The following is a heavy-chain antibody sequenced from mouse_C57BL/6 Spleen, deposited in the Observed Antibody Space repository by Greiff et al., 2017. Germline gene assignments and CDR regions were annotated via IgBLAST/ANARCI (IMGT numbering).Heavy chain of an antibody. V-gene: IGHV14-4*01. D-gene: IGHD1-1*01. CDR2: IDPENGDT. CDR1: GFNIKDDY. CDR3: TSYYGSSYGAMDY. J-gene: IGHJ4*01. Sequence: EVQLQQSGAELVRPGASVKLSCTASGFNIKDDYMHWVKQRPEQGLEWIGWIDPENGDTEYASKFQGKATITADTSSNTAYLQLSSLTSEDTAVYYFTSYYGSSYGAMDYWGQGTSVTVSS.